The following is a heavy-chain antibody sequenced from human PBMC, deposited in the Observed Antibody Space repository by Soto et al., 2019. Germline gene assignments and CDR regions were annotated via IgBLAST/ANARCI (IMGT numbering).Heavy chain of an antibody. CDR1: GGSTSSSSYY. CDR3: ARQRRYYFDSSGYPDY. V-gene: IGHV4-39*01. CDR2: VYYTGST. D-gene: IGHD3-22*01. Sequence: SETLSLTCSVSGGSTSSSSYYWCWTRQPPGKGLEWIGSVYYTGSTFDNPSLKSRVTISVDTSKNQFSLRLSSVTAADTAVYYCARQRRYYFDSSGYPDYWGQGTLVTVSA. J-gene: IGHJ4*02.